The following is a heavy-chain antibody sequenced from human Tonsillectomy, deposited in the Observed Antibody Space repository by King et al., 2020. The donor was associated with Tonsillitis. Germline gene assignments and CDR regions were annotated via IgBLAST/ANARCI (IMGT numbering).Heavy chain of an antibody. CDR3: AKEYNAFDV. V-gene: IGHV3-30-3*02. CDR2: TSSDESEN. CDR1: GFSLRIYV. D-gene: IGHD1-14*01. Sequence: VQLVESGGGVVQPGRSLRLSCAASGFSLRIYVMHWVRQAPGKGLEWVATSSDESENFYADSVKGRFTISRDNSKDTLYLQMNSLRTEDTALYYCAKEYNAFDVWGQGTMVTVSS. J-gene: IGHJ3*01.